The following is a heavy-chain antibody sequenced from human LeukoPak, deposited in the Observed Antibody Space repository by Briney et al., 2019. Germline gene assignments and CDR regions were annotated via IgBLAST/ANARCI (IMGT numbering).Heavy chain of an antibody. CDR1: GFTFSSYW. Sequence: GGSLRLSCAASGFTFSSYWMHWVRQAPGKGLEWVAFIRYDGSNKYYADSVKGRFTISRDNSKNTLYLQMNSLRAEDTAVYYCAKDQETSSRYEGYFDYWGQGTLVTVSS. CDR3: AKDQETSSRYEGYFDY. V-gene: IGHV3-30*02. D-gene: IGHD6-13*01. CDR2: IRYDGSNK. J-gene: IGHJ4*02.